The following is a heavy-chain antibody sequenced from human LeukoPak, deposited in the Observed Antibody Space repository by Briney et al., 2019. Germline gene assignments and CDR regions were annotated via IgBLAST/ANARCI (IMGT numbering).Heavy chain of an antibody. J-gene: IGHJ6*02. CDR2: IKQDGSEK. CDR3: AKDRGDVLWYGMDV. CDR1: GFTFSTYW. D-gene: IGHD2-21*01. V-gene: IGHV3-7*03. Sequence: GGSLRLSCAASGFTFSTYWMSWVRQAPGKGLEWVANIKQDGSEKYYVDSVKGRFTISRDNAKNSLYLQMNSLRAEDTALYYCAKDRGDVLWYGMDVWGQGTTVTVSS.